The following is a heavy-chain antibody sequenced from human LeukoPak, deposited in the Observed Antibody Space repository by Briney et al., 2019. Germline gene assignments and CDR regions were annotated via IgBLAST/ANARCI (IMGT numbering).Heavy chain of an antibody. CDR2: IGTIGDT. D-gene: IGHD4/OR15-4a*01. V-gene: IGHV3-13*01. Sequence: GGSLRLSCAASGFTFSSSDMHWVRQPTGKGLEWVSAIGTIGDTYYPGSVKGRFTISRENAKNTLYLQMNSLRAEDTSVYYCARRAGAYSHPYDYWGQGTLVTVSS. J-gene: IGHJ4*02. CDR1: GFTFSSSD. CDR3: ARRAGAYSHPYDY.